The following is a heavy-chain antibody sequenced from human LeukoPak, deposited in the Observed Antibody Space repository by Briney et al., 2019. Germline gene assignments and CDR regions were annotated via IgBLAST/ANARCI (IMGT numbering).Heavy chain of an antibody. Sequence: GGSLRLSCAASGFTFSSYAMSWVRQAPGKGLEWVANIKQDGSEKYYVDSVKGRFTISRDNAKNSLYLQMNSLRAEDTAVYYCAREFDSSGYPDYWGQGTLVTVSS. J-gene: IGHJ4*02. CDR2: IKQDGSEK. V-gene: IGHV3-7*01. D-gene: IGHD3-22*01. CDR3: AREFDSSGYPDY. CDR1: GFTFSSYA.